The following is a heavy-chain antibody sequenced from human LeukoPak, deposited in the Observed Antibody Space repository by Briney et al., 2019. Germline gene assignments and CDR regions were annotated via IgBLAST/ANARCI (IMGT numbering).Heavy chain of an antibody. CDR2: ISSSGSTI. CDR1: GFTFSSYE. J-gene: IGHJ4*02. Sequence: GGSLRLSCAASGFTFSSYEMNWVRQAPGKGLYWFSYISSSGSTIYYADSVKGRFTISRDNAKNSLYPQMNSLRAEDTAVYYCARSLRRYYYDSSGYYGNFDYWGQGTLVTVSS. CDR3: ARSLRRYYYDSSGYYGNFDY. V-gene: IGHV3-48*03. D-gene: IGHD3-22*01.